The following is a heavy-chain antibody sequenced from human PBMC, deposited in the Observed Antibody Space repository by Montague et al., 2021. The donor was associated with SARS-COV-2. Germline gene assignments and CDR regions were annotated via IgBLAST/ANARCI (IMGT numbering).Heavy chain of an antibody. D-gene: IGHD1-14*01. J-gene: IGHJ4*02. CDR2: AYYRSKWYN. CDR3: TQGRGPGRTTWHYFDY. Sequence: CAISGDSVSSNIAAWNWIRQSPSRGLEWLGRAYYRSKWYNDYAVSVRSRITISPDTSKNQFSLQLNSVTPEDTAVYYCTQGRGPGRTTWHYFDYWGQGTLVTVSP. V-gene: IGHV6-1*01. CDR1: GDSVSSNIAA.